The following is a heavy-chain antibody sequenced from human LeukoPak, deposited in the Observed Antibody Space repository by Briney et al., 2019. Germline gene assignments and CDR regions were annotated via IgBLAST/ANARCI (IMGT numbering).Heavy chain of an antibody. J-gene: IGHJ4*02. V-gene: IGHV3-74*01. CDR3: ARVLLEREAR. CDR2: INSDGSST. CDR1: GFTLTSYW. Sequence: GGSLRLSCAASGFTLTSYWMHWVRQAPGKGLVWVSRINSDGSSTSYADSVRGRFTISRDNAENTLYLQMNSLRVEDTAVYYCARVLLEREARWGQGTLVSVSS. D-gene: IGHD1-1*01.